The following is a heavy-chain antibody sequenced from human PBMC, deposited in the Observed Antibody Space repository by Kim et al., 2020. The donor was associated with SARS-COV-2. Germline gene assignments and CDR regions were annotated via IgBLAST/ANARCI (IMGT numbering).Heavy chain of an antibody. CDR3: ASTRPVAGLFDY. Sequence: AATRKGRFTISRDNSTNTLYLQMNSLRAEDTAVYYCASTRPVAGLFDYWGQGTLVTVSS. D-gene: IGHD6-19*01. J-gene: IGHJ4*02. V-gene: IGHV3-53*01.